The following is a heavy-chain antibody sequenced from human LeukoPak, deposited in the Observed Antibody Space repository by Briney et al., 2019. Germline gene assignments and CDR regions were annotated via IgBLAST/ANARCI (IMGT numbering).Heavy chain of an antibody. CDR2: IIIFITSL. Sequence: GFTLSXXXXNWVRXXPGKXXXSFSSIIIFITSLSYPASFTVRFTISRDNAKNSLCLQMNSLRAEDTAVYYCAREGPYGPHDYWGQGTLVTVSS. J-gene: IGHJ4*02. D-gene: IGHD4-17*01. CDR1: GFTLSXXX. V-gene: IGHV3-21*01. CDR3: AREGPYGPHDY.